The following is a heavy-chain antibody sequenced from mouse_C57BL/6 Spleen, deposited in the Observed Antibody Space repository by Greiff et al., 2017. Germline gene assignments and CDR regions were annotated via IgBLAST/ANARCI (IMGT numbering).Heavy chain of an antibody. J-gene: IGHJ1*03. D-gene: IGHD1-1*01. CDR2: IDPETGGT. CDR3: TRSGYYYGSSLWYFDV. Sequence: QVQLKESGAELVRPGASVTLSCKASGYTFTDYEMHWVKQTPVHGLEWIGAIDPETGGTAYNQKFKGKAILTADKSSGTAYMELRSLTSEDSAVYYCTRSGYYYGSSLWYFDVWGTGTTVTVSS. CDR1: GYTFTDYE. V-gene: IGHV1-15*01.